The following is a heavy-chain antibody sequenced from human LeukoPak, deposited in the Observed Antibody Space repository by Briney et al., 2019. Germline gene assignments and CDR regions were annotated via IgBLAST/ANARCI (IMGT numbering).Heavy chain of an antibody. J-gene: IGHJ4*02. CDR2: ISGGGGGI. D-gene: IGHD4/OR15-4a*01. Sequence: QAGGSLRLSCAASGLTFNNYAMSWVRRAPGKGLAWVSTISGGGGGIYYADSVKGRFTISRDNSKETQYLLMNSLSAEDTAIYYCAKDEGPDYAPWGSATQFYWGQGVQVTVSS. CDR1: GLTFNNYA. V-gene: IGHV3-23*01. CDR3: AKDEGPDYAPWGSATQFY.